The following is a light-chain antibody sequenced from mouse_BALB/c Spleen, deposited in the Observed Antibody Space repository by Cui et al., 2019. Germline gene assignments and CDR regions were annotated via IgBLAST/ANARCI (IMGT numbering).Light chain of an antibody. CDR3: HHWSSYPLT. V-gene: IGKV4-80*01. CDR1: SSVSY. J-gene: IGKJ1*01. Sequence: HIVLTLSQAILSVSLGDENTLTCSASSSVSYMHWYQQKSGTSPKLLIYRTSNLASGVPSRFSGSGSGTCYSLTISSVEAEDVGDYYCHHWSSYPLTFGGGTKLEIK. CDR2: RTS.